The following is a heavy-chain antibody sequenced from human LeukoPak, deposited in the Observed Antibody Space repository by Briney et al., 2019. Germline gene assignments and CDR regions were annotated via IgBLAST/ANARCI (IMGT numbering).Heavy chain of an antibody. Sequence: QPGGSLRLSCAASGFTVSSNYMSWVRQAPGKGLEWVSVIYSGGSTYYADSVKGRFTISRDNSKNTLYLQMNSLRAEDTAVYYCAKQQYYYDSSGTLDIWGQGTMVTVSS. V-gene: IGHV3-66*01. J-gene: IGHJ3*02. CDR2: IYSGGST. CDR3: AKQQYYYDSSGTLDI. D-gene: IGHD3-22*01. CDR1: GFTVSSNY.